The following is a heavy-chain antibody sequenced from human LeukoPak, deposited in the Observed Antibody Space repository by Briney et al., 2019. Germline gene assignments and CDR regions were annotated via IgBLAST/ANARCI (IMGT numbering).Heavy chain of an antibody. D-gene: IGHD4-11*01. CDR1: GGSISGYY. CDR2: IYYSGST. J-gene: IGHJ4*02. Sequence: PSETLSLTCTVSGGSISGYYWSWIRQPPGKGLEWIGNIYYSGSTNYNPSLKSRVTISVDTSKNQFSLKLSSVTAADTAVYYCANYHDYSNFQGAYYPDYWGQGTLVTVSS. V-gene: IGHV4-59*08. CDR3: ANYHDYSNFQGAYYPDY.